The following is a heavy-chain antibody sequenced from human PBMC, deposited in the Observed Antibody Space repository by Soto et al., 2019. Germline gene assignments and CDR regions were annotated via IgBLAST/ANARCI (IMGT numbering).Heavy chain of an antibody. J-gene: IGHJ6*02. Sequence: QPVGSLRLSCTASGFTFGDYAMSWVRQAPGKGLEWVGFIRSKAYGGTTEYAASVKGRFTISRDDSKSIAYLQMNSLKTEDTAVYYCTRGDYYYDSSGYSGIYYYYYGMDVWGQGTTVTVSS. V-gene: IGHV3-49*04. CDR3: TRGDYYYDSSGYSGIYYYYYGMDV. CDR2: IRSKAYGGTT. D-gene: IGHD3-22*01. CDR1: GFTFGDYA.